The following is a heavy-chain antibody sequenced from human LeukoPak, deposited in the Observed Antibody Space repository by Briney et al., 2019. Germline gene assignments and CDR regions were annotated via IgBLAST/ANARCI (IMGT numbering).Heavy chain of an antibody. D-gene: IGHD4-11*01. CDR1: GFTFSSYA. Sequence: GGSLRLSYAASGFTFSSYAMSWVRQAPGKGLEWVSAISGSGGSTYYADSVKGRFTISRDNSKNTLYLQMNSLRAEDTAVYYCAKGTRPTTVTYYFDYWGQGTLVTVSS. J-gene: IGHJ4*02. CDR2: ISGSGGST. V-gene: IGHV3-23*01. CDR3: AKGTRPTTVTYYFDY.